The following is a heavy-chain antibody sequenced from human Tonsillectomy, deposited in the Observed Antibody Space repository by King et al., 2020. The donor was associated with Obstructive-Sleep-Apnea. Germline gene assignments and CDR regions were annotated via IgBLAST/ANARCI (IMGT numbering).Heavy chain of an antibody. V-gene: IGHV1-8*01. CDR2: MNPNSGDI. J-gene: IGHJ4*02. D-gene: IGHD3-10*02. CDR1: GYTFTSYD. CDR3: ARRRFSSFCSGSSRQHDY. Sequence: LQLVQSGAEVKKPGASVKVSCKASGYTFTSYDINWVRQATGQGLEWMGWMNPNSGDIGCAQKFQGRVTMTRDTSINTAYMELNSLTSEDTAMYYCARRRFSSFCSGSSRQHDYWGQGTLVTVSS.